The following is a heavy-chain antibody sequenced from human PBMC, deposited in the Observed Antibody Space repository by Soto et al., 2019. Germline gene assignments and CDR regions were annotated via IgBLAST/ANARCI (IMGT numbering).Heavy chain of an antibody. CDR3: VHWSTGTYGTIFFDY. CDR1: GFTFGTYA. D-gene: IGHD3-9*01. CDR2: ISGNDGGT. J-gene: IGHJ4*02. Sequence: GGSLRLSCAASGFTFGTYAMSWVRQAPGKGLEWVSTISGNDGGTYYADSVKGRFTISRDNSKNTLYLQMNSLRAEDTATYYCVHWSTGTYGTIFFDYWGLGTLVTVSS. V-gene: IGHV3-23*01.